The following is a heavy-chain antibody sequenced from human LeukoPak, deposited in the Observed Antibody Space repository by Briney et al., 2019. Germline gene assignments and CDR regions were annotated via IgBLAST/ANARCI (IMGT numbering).Heavy chain of an antibody. D-gene: IGHD7-27*01. Sequence: SETLSLTCTVSGASMSAYYWSWIRQPPGKGLEWIGNIYYSGSTNYNPSLKSRVTISVDTSKNRFSLKLSTVTAADTAVYYCARRPTGDPKFDYWGQGTLVTVSS. CDR2: IYYSGST. CDR1: GASMSAYY. CDR3: ARRPTGDPKFDY. V-gene: IGHV4-59*08. J-gene: IGHJ4*02.